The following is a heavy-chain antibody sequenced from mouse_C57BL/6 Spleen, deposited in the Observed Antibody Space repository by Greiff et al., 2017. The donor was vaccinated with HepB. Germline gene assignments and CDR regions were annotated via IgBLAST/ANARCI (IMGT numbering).Heavy chain of an antibody. CDR2: INPGSGGT. CDR1: GYAFTNYL. D-gene: IGHD4-1*01. J-gene: IGHJ2*01. Sequence: QVQLKESGAELVRPGTSVKVSCKASGYAFTNYLIEWVKQRPGQGLEWIGVINPGSGGTNYNEKFKGKATLTADKSSSTAYMQLSSLTSEDSAVYFCARQHGTPYFDYWGQGTTLTVSS. V-gene: IGHV1-54*01. CDR3: ARQHGTPYFDY.